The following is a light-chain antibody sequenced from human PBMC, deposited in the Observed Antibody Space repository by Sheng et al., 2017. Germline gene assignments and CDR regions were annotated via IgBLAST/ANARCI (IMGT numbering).Light chain of an antibody. V-gene: IGLV2-14*03. CDR1: SGDVGYYNY. J-gene: IGLJ3*02. CDR3: SSYTTSGTLWV. Sequence: QSALTQPASVSGSPGQSITISCTVTSGDVGYYNYVSWYQQHPGKAPKLMIYDVTNRPSGISDRFSASKSGSTASLTISGLQAEDEADYYCSSYTTSGTLWVFGGGTELTLL. CDR2: DVT.